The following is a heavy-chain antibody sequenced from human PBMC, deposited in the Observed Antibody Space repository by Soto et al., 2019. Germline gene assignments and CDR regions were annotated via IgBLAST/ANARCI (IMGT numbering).Heavy chain of an antibody. Sequence: LVKLSCKASGGTFSSYAISWVRQAPGQGVEWMGGIIPIFGTANYAQKFQGRVTITADESTSTAYMELSSLRSEDTAVYYCARVYRQWLGGYYYGMDVWGQGTTVTVSS. CDR2: IIPIFGTA. V-gene: IGHV1-69*13. CDR1: GGTFSSYA. D-gene: IGHD6-19*01. CDR3: ARVYRQWLGGYYYGMDV. J-gene: IGHJ6*02.